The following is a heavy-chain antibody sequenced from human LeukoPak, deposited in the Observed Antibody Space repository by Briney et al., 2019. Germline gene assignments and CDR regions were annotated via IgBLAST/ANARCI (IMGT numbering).Heavy chain of an antibody. D-gene: IGHD2-2*01. CDR3: ARMPTPRYYYHGMDV. CDR1: GFTFSSYW. J-gene: IGHJ6*02. Sequence: GGSLRLSCAASGFTFSSYWMSWVRQAPGKGLEWVANIKQDGSEKYYVDSVKGRFTISRDNAKNSLYLQMNSLRAEDTAVYYCARMPTPRYYYHGMDVWGQGTTVTVS. CDR2: IKQDGSEK. V-gene: IGHV3-7*01.